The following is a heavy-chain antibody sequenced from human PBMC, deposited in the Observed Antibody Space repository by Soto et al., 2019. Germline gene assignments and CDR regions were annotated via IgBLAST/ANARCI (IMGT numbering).Heavy chain of an antibody. Sequence: QVQLVESGGGVVQPGRSLRLSCAASGFTFSSYGMHWVRQAPGKGLEWVAVIWYVGSNKYYADSVKGRFTISRDNSKNTLYLQMNSLRAEDTAVYYCARDRRFYGDYGMDVWGQGTTVTVSS. CDR3: ARDRRFYGDYGMDV. J-gene: IGHJ6*02. CDR1: GFTFSSYG. V-gene: IGHV3-33*01. D-gene: IGHD4-17*01. CDR2: IWYVGSNK.